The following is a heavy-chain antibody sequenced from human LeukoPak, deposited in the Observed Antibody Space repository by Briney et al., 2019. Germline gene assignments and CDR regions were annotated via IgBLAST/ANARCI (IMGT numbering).Heavy chain of an antibody. Sequence: PSETLSLTCAVYGGSFSGYYWCWIRQPPGKGLEWIGEINHSGSTNYNPSLKSRVTISVDTSKNQFSLKLSSVTAADTAVYYCARGGVPYGDYYWFDPWGQGTLVTVSS. CDR2: INHSGST. CDR1: GGSFSGYY. CDR3: ARGGVPYGDYYWFDP. V-gene: IGHV4-34*01. J-gene: IGHJ5*02. D-gene: IGHD4-17*01.